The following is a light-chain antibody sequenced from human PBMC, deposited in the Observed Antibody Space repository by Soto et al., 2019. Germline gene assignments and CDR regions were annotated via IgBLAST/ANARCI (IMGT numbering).Light chain of an antibody. J-gene: IGKJ2*03. CDR1: QSVSSNY. CDR2: DAS. V-gene: IGKV3-20*01. CDR3: QQYGSAPPYS. Sequence: EIVLTQSPATLSLSPGERATLSCRASQSVSSNYLAWYQQKPGQAPRLLIYDASTRATGIPARFSCSGSGTEFTLTISRLEPEDFAVYYCQQYGSAPPYSFGQGTKLDIK.